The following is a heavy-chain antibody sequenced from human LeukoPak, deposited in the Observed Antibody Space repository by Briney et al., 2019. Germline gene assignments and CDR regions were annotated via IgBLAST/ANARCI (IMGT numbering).Heavy chain of an antibody. CDR3: AREFAAAAGTIDY. V-gene: IGHV3-21*01. J-gene: IGHJ4*02. Sequence: TAGGSLRLSCAASGFTFSSYSMNWVRQAPGKGLEWVSSISSSSSYIYYADSVKGRFTISRDNAKNSLYLQMNSLRAKDTAVYYCAREFAAAAGTIDYWGQGTLVTVSS. CDR2: ISSSSSYI. CDR1: GFTFSSYS. D-gene: IGHD6-13*01.